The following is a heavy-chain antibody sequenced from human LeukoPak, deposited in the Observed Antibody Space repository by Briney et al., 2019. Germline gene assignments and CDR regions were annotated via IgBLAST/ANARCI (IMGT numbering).Heavy chain of an antibody. J-gene: IGHJ4*02. Sequence: PSETLSLTCTVSGGSIGTYSWNWIRQPPGKGLEWIGYIYYSGSTYYNPSLKSRVTISVDTSKNQFSLKLSSVTAADTAVYYCARTTVTRRIDYWGQGTLVTVSS. CDR2: IYYSGST. V-gene: IGHV4-59*12. CDR3: ARTTVTRRIDY. CDR1: GGSIGTYS. D-gene: IGHD4-11*01.